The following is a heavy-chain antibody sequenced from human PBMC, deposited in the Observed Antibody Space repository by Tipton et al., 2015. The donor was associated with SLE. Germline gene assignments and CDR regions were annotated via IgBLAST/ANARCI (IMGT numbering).Heavy chain of an antibody. CDR1: GFSFDDYA. Sequence: SLRLSCAASGFSFDDYAMHWVRQAPRKGLEWVAGIGWDSAYIAYEDSVEGRFTISRDDAKNSLYLQMNSLRAEDTAVYFCARADAGSSWGSYFDLWGQGTLVTVSS. CDR2: IGWDSAYI. D-gene: IGHD6-13*01. J-gene: IGHJ4*02. V-gene: IGHV3-9*01. CDR3: ARADAGSSWGSYFDL.